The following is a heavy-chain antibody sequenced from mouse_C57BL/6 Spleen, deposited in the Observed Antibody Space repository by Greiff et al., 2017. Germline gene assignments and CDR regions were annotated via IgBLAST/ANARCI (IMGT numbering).Heavy chain of an antibody. V-gene: IGHV1-64*01. CDR2: IHPNSGST. Sequence: QVQLQQPGAELVKPGASVKLSCKASGYTFTSYWMHWVKQRPGQGLEWIGMIHPNSGSTNYNEKFKSKATLTVDKSSSTAYMQISSLTSEDSAVXYCARGYDYDVNWFAYWGQGTLVTVSA. D-gene: IGHD2-4*01. J-gene: IGHJ3*01. CDR1: GYTFTSYW. CDR3: ARGYDYDVNWFAY.